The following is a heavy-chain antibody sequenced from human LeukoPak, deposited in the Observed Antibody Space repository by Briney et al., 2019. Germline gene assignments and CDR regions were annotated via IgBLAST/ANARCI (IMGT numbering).Heavy chain of an antibody. CDR2: ISSSSSTI. V-gene: IGHV3-48*04. D-gene: IGHD1-1*01. J-gene: IGHJ4*02. CDR3: ARGILGWKNSAPRF. Sequence: GGSLRLSCAASGFTFSSYSMNWVRQAPGKGLEWVSYISSSSSTIYYADSVKGRFTISRDNAKNSLYLQMNSLRAEDTAVYYCARGILGWKNSAPRFWGQGTLVTVSS. CDR1: GFTFSSYS.